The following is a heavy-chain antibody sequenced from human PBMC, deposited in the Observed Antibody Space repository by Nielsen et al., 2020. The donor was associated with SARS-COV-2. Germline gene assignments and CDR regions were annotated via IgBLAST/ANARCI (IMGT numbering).Heavy chain of an antibody. V-gene: IGHV1-69*02. CDR2: IIPILGIA. Sequence: WVRQAPGQGLEWMGRIIPILGIANYAQKFQGRVTITADKSTSTAYMELSSLRSEDTAVYCCASIHRSRGSGSYYMANPNYYYYGMDVWGQGTLVTVSS. D-gene: IGHD3-10*01. J-gene: IGHJ6*02. CDR3: ASIHRSRGSGSYYMANPNYYYYGMDV.